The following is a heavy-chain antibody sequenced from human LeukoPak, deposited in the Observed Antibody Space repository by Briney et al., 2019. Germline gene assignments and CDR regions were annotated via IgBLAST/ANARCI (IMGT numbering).Heavy chain of an antibody. D-gene: IGHD3-22*01. J-gene: IGHJ3*02. Sequence: GGSLRLSCAASGFTLRSYGMHWVRQLPGEGLYWVAVSSHDGSYKEYADSVKGRFTISRDNSKNMLYLEMNSLGAEDTAVYYCARPYYYDSSPNAFDIWGQGTMVTVSS. CDR1: GFTLRSYG. V-gene: IGHV3-30*03. CDR3: ARPYYYDSSPNAFDI. CDR2: SSHDGSYK.